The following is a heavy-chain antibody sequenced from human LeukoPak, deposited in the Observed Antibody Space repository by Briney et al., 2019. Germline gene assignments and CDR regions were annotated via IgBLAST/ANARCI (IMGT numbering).Heavy chain of an antibody. CDR3: ARDCPLTVAPLCIFDY. D-gene: IGHD2-2*01. V-gene: IGHV3-11*04. CDR1: GFTFSDYY. Sequence: PGGSLRLSCAASGFTFSDYYMSWIRQAPGKVLEWVSYISSSGSTISYADSVKGRFTISRDNAKNSLYLQMNSLRAEDTAVYYCARDCPLTVAPLCIFDYWGQGTLVTVSS. CDR2: ISSSGSTI. J-gene: IGHJ4*02.